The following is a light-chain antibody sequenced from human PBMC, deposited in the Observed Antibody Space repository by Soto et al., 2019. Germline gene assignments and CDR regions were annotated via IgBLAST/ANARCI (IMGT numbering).Light chain of an antibody. J-gene: IGLJ1*01. CDR2: SNN. CDR1: SSNIGGNS. Sequence: QSALTQPPSASGTPGQRVTISCSGSSSNIGGNSVNWYQQLPGTAPKLLIYSNNQRPSGVPDRFSGSKSGTSASLAISGLQSEDEADYYCAAWDDSLKGRVFGTGTKLTVL. V-gene: IGLV1-44*01. CDR3: AAWDDSLKGRV.